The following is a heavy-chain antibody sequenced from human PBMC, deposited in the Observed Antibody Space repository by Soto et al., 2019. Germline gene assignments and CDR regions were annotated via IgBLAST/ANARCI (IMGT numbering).Heavy chain of an antibody. J-gene: IGHJ6*02. D-gene: IGHD2-2*01. CDR2: IVVGSGHT. CDR3: AAASSTSGGYYGMDV. V-gene: IGHV1-58*02. CDR1: GFSFTSSA. Sequence: QMQLVQSGPEVKKPGTSVKVSCKTSGFSFTSSAMQWVRQARGQRLEWIGWIVVGSGHTNNAQKFQERVTITRDMSPSTAYMELRSLRSEDTAVYYCAAASSTSGGYYGMDVWGQGTTVTVSS.